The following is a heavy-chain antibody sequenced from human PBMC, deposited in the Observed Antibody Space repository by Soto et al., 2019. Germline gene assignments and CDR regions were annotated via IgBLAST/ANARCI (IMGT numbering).Heavy chain of an antibody. D-gene: IGHD3-10*01. V-gene: IGHV3-21*01. CDR1: GFTFSSYS. CDR3: ARETYYYGSGNLGY. CDR2: ISSSSSYI. J-gene: IGHJ4*02. Sequence: EVQLVESGGGLAKPGGSLRLSCAASGFTFSSYSMNWVRQAPGKGLEWVSSISSSSSYIYYADSVKGRFTISRDNAKNSLYLQMNSLRAEDTAVYYCARETYYYGSGNLGYWGQGTLVTVSS.